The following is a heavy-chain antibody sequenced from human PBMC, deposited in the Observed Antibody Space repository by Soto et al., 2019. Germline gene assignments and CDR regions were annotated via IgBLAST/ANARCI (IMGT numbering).Heavy chain of an antibody. V-gene: IGHV3-23*01. D-gene: IGHD4-4*01. CDR2: ISGSRSSASGT. CDR3: AKSRTVEDGFDI. J-gene: IGHJ3*02. CDR1: GFTFSSYA. Sequence: GGSLRLSCAASGFTFSSYAMSWVRQAPGKGLEWVSAISGSRSSASGTYYADSVKGRFTISRDNFKSTLYLQMITLRAEDMALYYCAKSRTVEDGFDIWGQGTMVTVSS.